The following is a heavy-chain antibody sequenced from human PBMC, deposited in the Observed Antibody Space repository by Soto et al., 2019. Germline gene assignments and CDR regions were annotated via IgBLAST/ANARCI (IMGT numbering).Heavy chain of an antibody. Sequence: PSETLSLTCTVSGGSITSAGYYWTWIRQHPGKGLEWIACIYYSGTTSYSPSLRSRLTISVDTSKSQFSLKLTSVTAADTAVYYCARENQSVHLVSYFDSWGHGTPVPVSP. D-gene: IGHD1-26*01. CDR3: ARENQSVHLVSYFDS. J-gene: IGHJ4*01. CDR1: GGSITSAGYY. V-gene: IGHV4-31*03. CDR2: IYYSGTT.